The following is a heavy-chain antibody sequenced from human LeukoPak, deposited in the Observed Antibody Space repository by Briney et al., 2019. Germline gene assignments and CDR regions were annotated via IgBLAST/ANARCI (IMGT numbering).Heavy chain of an antibody. CDR3: ARDGEAFDI. D-gene: IGHD3-10*01. CDR1: GFTFSSYS. J-gene: IGHJ3*02. V-gene: IGHV3-48*01. Sequence: GSLRLSCAASGFTFSSYSMNWVRQAPGKGLEWVSYISSSSSTIYYADSVKGRFTISRDNAKNSLYLQMNSLRAEDTAVYYCARDGEAFDIWGQGTMVTVSS. CDR2: ISSSSSTI.